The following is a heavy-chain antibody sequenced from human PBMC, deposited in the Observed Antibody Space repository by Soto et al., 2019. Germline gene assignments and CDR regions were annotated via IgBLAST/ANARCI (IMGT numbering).Heavy chain of an antibody. J-gene: IGHJ4*02. CDR1: GYTFTSYY. Sequence: ASVKVSCKASGYTFTSYYMHWVRQAPGQGLEWMGIINPSGGSTSYAQKFQGRVTMTRDTSTSTVYMELSSLRSEDTAVYYCAISYGDYGIDYWGQGTLVTVSS. CDR3: AISYGDYGIDY. CDR2: INPSGGST. D-gene: IGHD4-17*01. V-gene: IGHV1-46*03.